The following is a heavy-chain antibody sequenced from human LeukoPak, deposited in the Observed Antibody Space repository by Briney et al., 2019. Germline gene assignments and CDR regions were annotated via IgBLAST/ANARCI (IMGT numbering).Heavy chain of an antibody. CDR3: ARHARGEGNYDFWSGYYTTGYYFDY. J-gene: IGHJ4*02. CDR1: GGSISSYY. V-gene: IGHV4-4*07. D-gene: IGHD3-3*01. Sequence: SETLSLTCTVSGGSISSYYWSWIRQPAGKGLEWIGRIYTSGSTNYNPSLKSRVTMSVDTSKNQFSLKLSSVTAADTAVYYCARHARGEGNYDFWSGYYTTGYYFDYWGQGTLVTVSS. CDR2: IYTSGST.